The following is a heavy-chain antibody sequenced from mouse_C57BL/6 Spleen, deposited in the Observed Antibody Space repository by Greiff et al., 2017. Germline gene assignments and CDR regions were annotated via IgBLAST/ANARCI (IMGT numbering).Heavy chain of an antibody. D-gene: IGHD3-2*02. J-gene: IGHJ4*01. V-gene: IGHV1-50*01. CDR2: LDPSDSYN. CDR3: ARQLRLRGAMDD. Sequence: VQLQQSGAELVKPGASVKLSCKASGYTFTSYWMQWVKQRPGQGLEWIGELDPSDSYNNYNQKFKGKATLTVDTASSTAYMQISSLTSEDSAVYYCARQLRLRGAMDDGGQGTSVTVSS. CDR1: GYTFTSYW.